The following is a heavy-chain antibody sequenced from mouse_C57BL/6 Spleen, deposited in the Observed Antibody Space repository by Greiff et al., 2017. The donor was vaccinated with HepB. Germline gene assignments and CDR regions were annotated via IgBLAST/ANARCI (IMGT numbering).Heavy chain of an antibody. J-gene: IGHJ3*01. CDR2: ISYDGSN. CDR1: GYSITSGYY. CDR3: ARDRTGTA. V-gene: IGHV3-6*01. Sequence: EVKLQESGPGLVKPSQSLSLTCSVTGYSITSGYYWNWIRQFPGNKLEWMGYISYDGSNNYNPSLKNRISITRDTSKNQFFLKLNSVTTEDTATYYCARDRTGTAWGQGTLVTVSA. D-gene: IGHD4-1*01.